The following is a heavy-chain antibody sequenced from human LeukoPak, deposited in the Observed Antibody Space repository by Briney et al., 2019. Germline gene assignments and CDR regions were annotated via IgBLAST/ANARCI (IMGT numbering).Heavy chain of an antibody. J-gene: IGHJ3*02. CDR1: GFTFSSYA. Sequence: HPGRSLRLSCAASGFTFSSYAMHWVRQAPGKGLEWVAVISYDGSNKYYADSVKGRFTISRDNSKNTLYLQMNSLRAEDTAVYYCAREVRGVGGAFDIWGQGTMVTVSS. CDR3: AREVRGVGGAFDI. V-gene: IGHV3-30-3*01. D-gene: IGHD3-10*01. CDR2: ISYDGSNK.